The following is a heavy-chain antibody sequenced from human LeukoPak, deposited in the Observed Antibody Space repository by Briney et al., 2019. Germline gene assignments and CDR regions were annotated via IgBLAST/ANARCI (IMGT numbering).Heavy chain of an antibody. CDR3: ASAYN. Sequence: GGSLRLSCAVSGFTFSDYWMNWVRQAPGKGLEYVSAISSNGGSTYYANSVKGRFTISRDNSKNTLYLQMGSLRAEDMAVYYCASAYNWGQGTLVTVSS. D-gene: IGHD1-14*01. CDR1: GFTFSDYW. J-gene: IGHJ4*02. CDR2: ISSNGGST. V-gene: IGHV3-64*01.